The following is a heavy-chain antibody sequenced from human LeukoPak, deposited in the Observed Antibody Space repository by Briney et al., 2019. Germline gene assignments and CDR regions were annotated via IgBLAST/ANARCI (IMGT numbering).Heavy chain of an antibody. D-gene: IGHD3-10*01. V-gene: IGHV3-30*04. J-gene: IGHJ4*02. CDR2: ISYDGSNK. CDR3: ASDAVRGVIDSYFVY. CDR1: GFTFSSYA. Sequence: GGSLRLSCAASGFTFSSYAMHWVRQAPGKGLEWVAVISYDGSNKYHADSVKGRFTVSRDNSKNTLYLQMNSLRAEDTAVYYCASDAVRGVIDSYFVYWGQGTLVTVSS.